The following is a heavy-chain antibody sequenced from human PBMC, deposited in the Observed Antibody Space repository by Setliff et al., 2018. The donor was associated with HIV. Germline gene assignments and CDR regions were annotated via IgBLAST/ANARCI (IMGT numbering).Heavy chain of an antibody. CDR3: ATGGAYCGGGRCFDP. V-gene: IGHV3-66*02. J-gene: IGHJ5*02. Sequence: GGSLRLSCAASGFTVSSPYMTWVRQAPGKVLEWVSVIYSGGRTFYADSVKGRITISRDNSQNTVYLQMNSLRPEDTAVYYCATGGAYCGGGRCFDPWGQGTLVTVSS. D-gene: IGHD2-15*01. CDR1: GFTVSSPY. CDR2: IYSGGRT.